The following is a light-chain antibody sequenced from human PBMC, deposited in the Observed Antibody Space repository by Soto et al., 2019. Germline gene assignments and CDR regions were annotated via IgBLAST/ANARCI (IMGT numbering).Light chain of an antibody. CDR1: SSDVGGYNY. CDR3: TSYTSSNPPV. CDR2: EVS. V-gene: IGLV2-14*01. J-gene: IGLJ1*01. Sequence: QSVLTQPASVSGSPGQSITISCTGTSSDVGGYNYVSWYQQHPGKAPKLMIYEVSNRPSGVSNRFSGSKSGNTASLTISGLQAEDEADYYCTSYTSSNPPVFGTGTKVTVL.